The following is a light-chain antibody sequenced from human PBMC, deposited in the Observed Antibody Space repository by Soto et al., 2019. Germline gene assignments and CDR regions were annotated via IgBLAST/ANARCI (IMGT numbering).Light chain of an antibody. J-gene: IGLJ1*01. CDR1: SSDVGAYNY. V-gene: IGLV2-14*01. CDR2: DVS. CDR3: SSYTRSGNYV. Sequence: QSALTQSASVSGSPGQSITISCTGTSSDVGAYNYVSWYQQYPGKAPKLMIYDVSNWPSGISNRFSGSKSGNTASLTISRLQAEDEADYYCSSYTRSGNYVFGTGTKLTVL.